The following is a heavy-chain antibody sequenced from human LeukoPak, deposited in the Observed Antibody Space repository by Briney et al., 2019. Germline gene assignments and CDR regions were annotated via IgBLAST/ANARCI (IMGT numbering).Heavy chain of an antibody. CDR1: GFTFSSYS. Sequence: GGSLRLSCAASGFTFSSYSMNWVRQAPGKGLEWVSYISSSSSTIYYADSVKGRFTISRDNAKNSLYLQMNSLRAEDTAVCYCARVRRSSGYYFDYWGQGTLVTVSS. J-gene: IGHJ4*02. V-gene: IGHV3-48*01. D-gene: IGHD3-22*01. CDR2: ISSSSSTI. CDR3: ARVRRSSGYYFDY.